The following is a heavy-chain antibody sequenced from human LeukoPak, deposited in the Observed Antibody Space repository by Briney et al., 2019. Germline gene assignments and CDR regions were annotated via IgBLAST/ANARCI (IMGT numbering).Heavy chain of an antibody. CDR3: ARGGSGYDPVDY. V-gene: IGHV1-69*01. J-gene: IGHJ4*02. D-gene: IGHD5-12*01. CDR1: GGTFSGYA. Sequence: SVKVSCKASGGTFSGYAISWVRQAPGQGLEWMGGIIPIFGTANYAQKFQGRVTITADESTSTAYMELSSLRSEDTAVYYCARGGSGYDPVDYWGQGTLVTVSS. CDR2: IIPIFGTA.